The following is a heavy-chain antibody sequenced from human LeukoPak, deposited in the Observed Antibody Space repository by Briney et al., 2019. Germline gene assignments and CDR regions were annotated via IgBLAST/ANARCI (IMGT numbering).Heavy chain of an antibody. Sequence: PSQTLSLTCALSGDSVSSNSAAWNWIRHSPSRGLEWLARTYYRSKWYNDYAVSVKSRITINPDTSKNQFSLQLNSVTPADTAVYYCARGFGSSWYRNYYYYFGMDVWGKGTTVTISS. V-gene: IGHV6-1*01. CDR2: TYYRSKWYN. CDR1: GDSVSSNSAA. CDR3: ARGFGSSWYRNYYYYFGMDV. J-gene: IGHJ6*04. D-gene: IGHD6-13*01.